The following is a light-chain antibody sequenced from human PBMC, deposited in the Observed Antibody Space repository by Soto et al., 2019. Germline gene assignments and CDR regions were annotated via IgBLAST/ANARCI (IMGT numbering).Light chain of an antibody. CDR1: SSDVGSYNL. V-gene: IGLV2-23*02. Sequence: QSALTQPASVSGSPGQSITISCTGTSSDVGSYNLVSWYQQQPGKAPKLMIYEVSKRPSGVANRFSGSKSGDTASLTISGLQAEDEADYYCCSYAGSSTDVVFGGGTKVTVL. CDR2: EVS. J-gene: IGLJ2*01. CDR3: CSYAGSSTDVV.